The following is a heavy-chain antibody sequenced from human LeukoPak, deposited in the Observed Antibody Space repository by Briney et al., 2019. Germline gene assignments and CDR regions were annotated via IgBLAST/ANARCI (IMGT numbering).Heavy chain of an antibody. Sequence: SETLSLTCTVSGGSISSGDYYWSWIRQPPGKGLEWIGYIYYSGSTYYNPSLKSRVTISVDRSKNQFSLKLSSVTAADTAVYYCARSPPLGVDYWGQGTLVTVSS. V-gene: IGHV4-30-4*08. CDR1: GGSISSGDYY. CDR3: ARSPPLGVDY. D-gene: IGHD3-16*01. J-gene: IGHJ4*02. CDR2: IYYSGST.